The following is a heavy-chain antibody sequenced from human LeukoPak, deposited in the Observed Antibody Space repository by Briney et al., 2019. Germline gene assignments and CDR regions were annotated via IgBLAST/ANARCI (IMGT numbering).Heavy chain of an antibody. CDR1: GFTFSSYS. V-gene: IGHV3-21*01. CDR3: ARGRGFVMVYAQAPDY. CDR2: ISSSSSSYI. J-gene: IGHJ4*02. D-gene: IGHD2-8*01. Sequence: PGGSLRLSCAASGFTFSSYSMNWVRQAPGKGLEWVSSISSSSSSYIYYADSVKGRFTISRDNAKDSLYLQMNSLRAEDTAVYYCARGRGFVMVYAQAPDYWGQGTLVTVSS.